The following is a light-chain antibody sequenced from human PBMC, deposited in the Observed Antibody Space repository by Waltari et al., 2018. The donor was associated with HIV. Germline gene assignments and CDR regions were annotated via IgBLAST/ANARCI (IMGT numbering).Light chain of an antibody. V-gene: IGKV3-11*01. Sequence: EIVLTQSPATLSLSPGERATLSCRASQSVSSSLAWYQQKPGQAPRLLIYDTSNRATGIPARFSGSGSGTDFTLTISSLEPEDFAVYYCQQRSNWPIYTFGQGTKLEIK. CDR1: QSVSSS. CDR3: QQRSNWPIYT. CDR2: DTS. J-gene: IGKJ2*01.